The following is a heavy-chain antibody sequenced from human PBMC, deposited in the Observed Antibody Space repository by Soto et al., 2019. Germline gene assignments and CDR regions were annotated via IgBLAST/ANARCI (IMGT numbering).Heavy chain of an antibody. V-gene: IGHV3-15*07. CDR2: IRNERDGGAL. Sequence: EVQLVESGGGLVKPGGSLRLSCAASGFTFSDFYANWVRQAPGKGLEWVAQIRNERDGGALNYAAPVKGRFTISRDDSENTLYLQMNSLKTEDTAIYYCTREFYYGMDVWGQGTTGTVSS. CDR1: GFTFSDFY. CDR3: TREFYYGMDV. J-gene: IGHJ6*02.